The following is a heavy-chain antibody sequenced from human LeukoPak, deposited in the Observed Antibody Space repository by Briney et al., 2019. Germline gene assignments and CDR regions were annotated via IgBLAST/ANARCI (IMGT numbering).Heavy chain of an antibody. V-gene: IGHV3-21*01. CDR2: ISSSSSYI. Sequence: GGSLRLSCAASGFTFSSYSMNWVRQAPGKGLEWVSSISSSSSYIYYADSVKGRFTISRDNAKNSLYLQMNSLRTEDTAVYYCARDNPPSYYYYYGMDVWGQGTTVTVSS. D-gene: IGHD1-14*01. J-gene: IGHJ6*02. CDR3: ARDNPPSYYYYYGMDV. CDR1: GFTFSSYS.